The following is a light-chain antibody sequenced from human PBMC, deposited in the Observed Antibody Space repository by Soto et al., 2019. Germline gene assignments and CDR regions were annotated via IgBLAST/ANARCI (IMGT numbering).Light chain of an antibody. J-gene: IGLJ2*01. V-gene: IGLV2-14*03. CDR3: SEYTSSSTL. Sequence: QYVLTQPASVSGSLGQSITISCSGTSSTYNYVSWYQQHPGKAPKLMIYDVSYRPSGVSKRFSGSKSGNTASLTISGLQAEDEADYYCSEYTSSSTLFGGGTKLTVL. CDR2: DVS. CDR1: SSTYNY.